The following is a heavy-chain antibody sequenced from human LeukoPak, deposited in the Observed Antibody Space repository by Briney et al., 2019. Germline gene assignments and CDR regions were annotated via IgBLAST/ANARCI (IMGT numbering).Heavy chain of an antibody. CDR1: GGSISSGGYY. J-gene: IGHJ4*02. Sequence: PSETLSLTCTVSGGSISSGGYYWSWLRQHPGKGLEWIGYIYYSGSTYYNPSLKSRVTISVDTSKNQFSLKLSSVTAADTAVYYCARGDSIKDFDYWGQGTLVTVSS. CDR3: ARGDSIKDFDY. D-gene: IGHD3-22*01. V-gene: IGHV4-31*03. CDR2: IYYSGST.